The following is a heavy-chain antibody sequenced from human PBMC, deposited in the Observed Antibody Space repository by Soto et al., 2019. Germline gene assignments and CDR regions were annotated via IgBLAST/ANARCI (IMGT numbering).Heavy chain of an antibody. V-gene: IGHV4-30-2*01. CDR2: IYYSGST. J-gene: IGHJ5*02. CDR3: ARSSRDNWNDGWFDP. Sequence: SETLSLTCAVSGVSISSDGQSWSWIRQPPGKGLEWLGHIYYSGSTYYNPSLKSRVTISVDGSKNQFSLKLSSVTAADTAVYYCARSSRDNWNDGWFDPWGQGTLVTVSS. D-gene: IGHD1-20*01. CDR1: GVSISSDGQS.